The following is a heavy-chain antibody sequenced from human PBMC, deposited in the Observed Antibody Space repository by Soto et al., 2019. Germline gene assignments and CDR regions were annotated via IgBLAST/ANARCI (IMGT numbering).Heavy chain of an antibody. V-gene: IGHV3-7*01. J-gene: IGHJ5*01. CDR2: IKQDGSEK. CDR3: AREPDSFDS. CDR1: GFNFSNFY. Sequence: EVQLVESGGGLVRPGGSLRLSCAASGFNFSNFYMSWVRQAPGKGLEWVANIKQDGSEKNYVDSVKGRFSISRDNVKNSVYLQMSSLRVEDTAVYYCAREPDSFDSWGQGTLVTVSS.